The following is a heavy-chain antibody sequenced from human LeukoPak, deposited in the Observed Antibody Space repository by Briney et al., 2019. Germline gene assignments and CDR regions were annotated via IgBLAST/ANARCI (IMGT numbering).Heavy chain of an antibody. Sequence: PSETLSLTCTVSGGSISSGTYHWSWIRQPAGKGLKWIGRIYTSGSTDYNPSLKSRVTISKDTSQNHFSLKLSSVTAADTAVYYCAREDVDTGSDCWGQGTLVTVST. CDR2: IYTSGST. V-gene: IGHV4-61*02. D-gene: IGHD5-18*01. CDR1: GGSISSGTYH. J-gene: IGHJ4*02. CDR3: AREDVDTGSDC.